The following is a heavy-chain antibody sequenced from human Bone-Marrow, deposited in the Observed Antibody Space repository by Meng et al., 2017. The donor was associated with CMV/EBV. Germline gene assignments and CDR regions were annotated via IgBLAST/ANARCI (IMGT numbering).Heavy chain of an antibody. CDR1: GGSFSGYY. D-gene: IGHD1-26*01. Sequence: SETLSLTCAVYGGSFSGYYWSWIRQPPGKGLEWIGEINHSANTNYNPSLKSRVTISVDTSKNQFSLKLSSVTAADTAVYYCARDHPLLTLVPVACDYWGQGILVTVYS. J-gene: IGHJ4*02. CDR2: INHSANT. V-gene: IGHV4-34*01. CDR3: ARDHPLLTLVPVACDY.